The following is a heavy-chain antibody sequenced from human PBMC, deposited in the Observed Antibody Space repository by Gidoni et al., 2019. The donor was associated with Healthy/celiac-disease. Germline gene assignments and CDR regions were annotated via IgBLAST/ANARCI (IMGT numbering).Heavy chain of an antibody. Sequence: EVQLVESGGGLVQPGGSLRLSCAASGFTFSSYEMNWIRQAPGKGLEWVSYISSSGSTIYYADSVKGRFTISRDNAKNSLYLQMNSLRAEDTAVYYCARAYYDFWSGYWGLFDPWGQGTLVTVSS. J-gene: IGHJ5*02. CDR1: GFTFSSYE. CDR3: ARAYYDFWSGYWGLFDP. D-gene: IGHD3-3*01. CDR2: ISSSGSTI. V-gene: IGHV3-48*03.